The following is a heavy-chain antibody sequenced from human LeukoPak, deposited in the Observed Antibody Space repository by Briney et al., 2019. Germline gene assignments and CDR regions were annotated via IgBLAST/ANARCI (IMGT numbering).Heavy chain of an antibody. CDR1: GFTFSNAW. D-gene: IGHD2-21*01. J-gene: IGHJ6*02. CDR3: TAAKQLLFNYYYGMDV. CDR2: IKSRTVGGTP. V-gene: IGHV3-15*01. Sequence: GGSLRLSCAASGFTFSNAWMSWVRQLTGKGLEWVGRIKSRTVGGTPDYAAPVKGRFTISGDDSKNTLNLQTNSLKTENTGVYFCTAAKQLLFNYYYGMDVWGQGTTVTVSS.